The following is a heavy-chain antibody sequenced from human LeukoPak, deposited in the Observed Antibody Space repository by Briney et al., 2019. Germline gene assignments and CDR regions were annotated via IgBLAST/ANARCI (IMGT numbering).Heavy chain of an antibody. CDR1: GFTFNRYW. CDR3: ARLYLPATRFDY. D-gene: IGHD5-24*01. V-gene: IGHV3-7*01. J-gene: IGHJ4*02. Sequence: PGGSLRLSCAASGFTFNRYWMSWVRQAPGKELQWVANIKQDGSAKYYVDSVKGRFTISRDNAKNSLYLQMNSLRAEDTAVYYCARLYLPATRFDYWGQGTLVTVSS. CDR2: IKQDGSAK.